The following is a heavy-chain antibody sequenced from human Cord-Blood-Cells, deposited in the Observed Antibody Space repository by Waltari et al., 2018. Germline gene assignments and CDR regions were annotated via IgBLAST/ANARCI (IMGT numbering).Heavy chain of an antibody. Sequence: EVQLVESGGGLVKPGGSLRLSCAASGFTFSSYSMNWVGSAPGKGLEWVSSISSSSSYIYYADSVKGRFTISRDNAKNSLYLQMNSLRAEDTAVYYCARDKEYSSSSFAFDIWGQGTMVTVSS. D-gene: IGHD6-6*01. J-gene: IGHJ3*02. CDR2: ISSSSSYI. CDR3: ARDKEYSSSSFAFDI. V-gene: IGHV3-21*01. CDR1: GFTFSSYS.